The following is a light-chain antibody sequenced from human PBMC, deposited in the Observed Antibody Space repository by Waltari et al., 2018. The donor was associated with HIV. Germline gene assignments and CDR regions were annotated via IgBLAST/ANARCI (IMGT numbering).Light chain of an antibody. CDR1: QCVSGNS. CDR2: SAS. CDR3: QQYGESPVT. J-gene: IGKJ1*01. Sequence: IVLTQSPRPLSLSPGVRTTLPCRATQCVSGNSLAWYQQKVGQPPRILIYSASNRAADVPDTFIGGGSGRDFSLIISRLEPEDFAVYYCQQYGESPVTFGQGTKVEL. V-gene: IGKV3-20*01.